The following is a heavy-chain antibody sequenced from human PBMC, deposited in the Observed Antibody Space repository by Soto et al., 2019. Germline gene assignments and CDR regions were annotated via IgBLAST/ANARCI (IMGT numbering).Heavy chain of an antibody. V-gene: IGHV3-72*01. CDR1: GFTFSDHY. D-gene: IGHD6-13*01. CDR3: ARRAAAGTPLYFDY. CDR2: TRNKANSYTT. Sequence: GGSLRLSCAASGFTFSDHYMDWVRQAPGKGLEWVGRTRNKANSYTTEYAASVKGRFTISRDDSKNSLYLQMNSLKTEDTAVYYCARRAAAGTPLYFDYWGQGTLVTVSS. J-gene: IGHJ4*02.